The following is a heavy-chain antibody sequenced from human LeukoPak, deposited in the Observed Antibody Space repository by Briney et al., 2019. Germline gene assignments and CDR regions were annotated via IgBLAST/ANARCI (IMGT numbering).Heavy chain of an antibody. J-gene: IGHJ4*02. D-gene: IGHD1-1*01. Sequence: PSETLSLTCTVSGGSISSTNYFWGWIRQPPGKGLEWIGSLYYYGSTYSNPSLKSRVAISVDTSKNQFSLKLTSVTAADTAVYYCARGGTTSLVNYFDYWGQGTLVTVSS. CDR1: GGSISSTNYF. CDR2: LYYYGST. CDR3: ARGGTTSLVNYFDY. V-gene: IGHV4-39*07.